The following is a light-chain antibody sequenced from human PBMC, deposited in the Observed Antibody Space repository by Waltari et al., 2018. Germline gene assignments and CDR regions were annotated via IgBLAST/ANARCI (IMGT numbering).Light chain of an antibody. Sequence: QSVLTQPPSASGTPGQRGTTSSSGSASNIGRNTVNWYQHPPGTAPKLLLYSNKQRHSGVPDRFSGSKSDTSASLVISGLKSEDEAEYYCAAWDDSLSGDVFGTGTKVTVL. V-gene: IGLV1-44*01. CDR2: SNK. CDR1: ASNIGRNT. CDR3: AAWDDSLSGDV. J-gene: IGLJ1*01.